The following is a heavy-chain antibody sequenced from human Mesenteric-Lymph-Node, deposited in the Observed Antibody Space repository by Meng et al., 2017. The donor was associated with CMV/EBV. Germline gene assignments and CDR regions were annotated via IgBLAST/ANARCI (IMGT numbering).Heavy chain of an antibody. Sequence: SETLSLTCAVYGGSFSGYYWSWIRQPPGKGLEWIGEINHSGSTNYNPSLKSRVTISVDTSKNQFSLKLSSVTAADTAVYYCARLHEQNYFDYWGQGMLVTVSS. CDR2: INHSGST. J-gene: IGHJ4*02. CDR3: ARLHEQNYFDY. V-gene: IGHV4-34*01. D-gene: IGHD1/OR15-1a*01. CDR1: GGSFSGYY.